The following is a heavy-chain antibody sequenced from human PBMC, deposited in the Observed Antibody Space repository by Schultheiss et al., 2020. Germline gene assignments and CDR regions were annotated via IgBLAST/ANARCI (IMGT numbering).Heavy chain of an antibody. V-gene: IGHV4-61*02. J-gene: IGHJ5*02. D-gene: IGHD3-10*01. CDR1: GGSISSGDYY. CDR2: IFTSGST. CDR3: ANPRPILLVRGGQYNWFDP. Sequence: SETLSLTCTVSGGSISSGDYYWSWIRQPAGKGLEWIGRIFTSGSTDYNPSLKSRVTISVDTSKNQFSLKLSSVTAADTAVYYCANPRPILLVRGGQYNWFDPWGQGTLVTVSS.